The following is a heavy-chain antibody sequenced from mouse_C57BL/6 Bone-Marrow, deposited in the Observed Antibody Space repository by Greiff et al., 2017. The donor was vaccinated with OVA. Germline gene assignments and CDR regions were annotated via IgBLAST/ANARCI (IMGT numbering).Heavy chain of an antibody. V-gene: IGHV5-17*01. CDR3: TRAPYDYDWYFDV. CDR2: ISSGRSTI. D-gene: IGHD2-4*01. J-gene: IGHJ1*03. CDR1: GFTFSDYG. Sequence: EVKLMESGGGLVKPGGSLKLSCAASGFTFSDYGMHWVRQAPEQGLEWVAYISSGRSTIYYADTVTGRFTISRDHAKNTLFLQMTSRRSEDTAMYYGTRAPYDYDWYFDVWGTGTTVTVSS.